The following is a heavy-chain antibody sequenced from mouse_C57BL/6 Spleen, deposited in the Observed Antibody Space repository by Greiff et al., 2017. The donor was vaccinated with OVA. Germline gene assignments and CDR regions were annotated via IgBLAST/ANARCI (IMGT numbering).Heavy chain of an antibody. CDR2: IDPSDSYT. Sequence: QVQLQQPGAELVMPGASVKLSCKASGYTFTSYWMHWVKQRPGQGLEWIGEIDPSDSYTNYNQKFKGKSTLTVDKSSSTAYMQLSSLTSEDSAVYYCARTRNGGFDYWGQGTTLTVSS. CDR3: ARTRNGGFDY. D-gene: IGHD2-1*01. CDR1: GYTFTSYW. J-gene: IGHJ2*01. V-gene: IGHV1-69*01.